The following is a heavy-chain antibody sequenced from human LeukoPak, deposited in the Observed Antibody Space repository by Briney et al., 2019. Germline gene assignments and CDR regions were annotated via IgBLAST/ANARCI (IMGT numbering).Heavy chain of an antibody. CDR1: GFTVSSNS. V-gene: IGHV3-9*01. CDR2: ISWNSGSI. J-gene: IGHJ6*03. CDR3: AKDFDRDYYYYMDV. Sequence: GGSLRLSCTVSGFTVSSNSMSWVRQAPGKGLEWVSGISWNSGSIGYADSVKGRFTISRVNAKNSLYLQMNSLRAEDTALYYCAKDFDRDYYYYMDVWGKGTTVTISS. D-gene: IGHD3-9*01.